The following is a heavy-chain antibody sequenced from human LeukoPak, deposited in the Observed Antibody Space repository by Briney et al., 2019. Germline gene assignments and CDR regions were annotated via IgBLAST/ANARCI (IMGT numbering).Heavy chain of an antibody. CDR1: GFTVSGNY. CDR2: IYSGGST. CDR3: ARGRGGSYPRIDY. V-gene: IGHV3-53*01. J-gene: IGHJ4*02. D-gene: IGHD1-26*01. Sequence: GGSLRLSCAASGFTVSGNYMSWVRQAPGKGLEWVSVIYSGGSTYYADSVKGRFTISRDNSKNTLYLQMNSLRAEDTAVYYCARGRGGSYPRIDYWGQGTLVTVSS.